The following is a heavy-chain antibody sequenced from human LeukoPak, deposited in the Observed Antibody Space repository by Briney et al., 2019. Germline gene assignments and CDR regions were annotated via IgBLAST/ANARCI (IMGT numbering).Heavy chain of an antibody. CDR3: ARTTGVFWQYYFDY. CDR1: GGSISSYY. J-gene: IGHJ4*02. D-gene: IGHD1-1*01. CDR2: IYTSGST. Sequence: SETLSLTCTVSGGSISSYYWSWIRQPPGKGLEWIGYIYTSGSTNYNPSLKSRVTLSVDTSKNQFSLKLSSVTAADTAVYYCARTTGVFWQYYFDYWGQGTLVTVSS. V-gene: IGHV4-4*09.